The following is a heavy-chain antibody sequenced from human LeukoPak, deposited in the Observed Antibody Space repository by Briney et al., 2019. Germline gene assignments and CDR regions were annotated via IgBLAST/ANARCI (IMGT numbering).Heavy chain of an antibody. V-gene: IGHV3-48*04. D-gene: IGHD3-22*01. J-gene: IGHJ4*02. CDR1: GFTFSSYS. Sequence: GGSLRLSCAASGFTFSSYSMNWVRQAPGKGLEWVSYISSSSNTIYYADSVKGRFTISRDNAKNSLYLQMNSLRAEDTAVYYCASGFDSRFFDKWGQGTLVTVSS. CDR3: ASGFDSRFFDK. CDR2: ISSSSNTI.